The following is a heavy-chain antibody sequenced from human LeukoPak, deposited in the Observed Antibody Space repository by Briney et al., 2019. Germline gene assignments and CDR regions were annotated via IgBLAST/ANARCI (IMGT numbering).Heavy chain of an antibody. V-gene: IGHV4-31*03. CDR3: AKASGVVTDY. J-gene: IGHJ4*02. Sequence: SETLSLTCTVSGGSVSSGSYYWSWIRQHPGKGLEWIGYIYYSGSTYYNPSLKSRVTISVDTSKNQFSLKLSSVTAADTAVYYCAKASGVVTDYWGQGTLVTVSS. CDR1: GGSVSSGSYY. CDR2: IYYSGST. D-gene: IGHD3-3*01.